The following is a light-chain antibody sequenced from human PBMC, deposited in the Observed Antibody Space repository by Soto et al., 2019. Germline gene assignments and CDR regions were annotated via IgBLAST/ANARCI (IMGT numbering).Light chain of an antibody. CDR3: QQLHDYPIT. V-gene: IGKV1-39*01. CDR1: QSISSY. J-gene: IGKJ5*01. CDR2: AAS. Sequence: DIQMTQSPSSLSASVGDRVTITCRASQSISSYLNWYQQKPGKAPKLLIYAASSLQSGVPSRFSGSGPGTDFTLTISSLQPEDFATYYCQQLHDYPITFGQGTRLEI.